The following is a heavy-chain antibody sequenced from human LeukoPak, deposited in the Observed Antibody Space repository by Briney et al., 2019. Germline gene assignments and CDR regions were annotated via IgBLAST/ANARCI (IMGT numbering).Heavy chain of an antibody. Sequence: GGSLRLSCAASGFTISSDAMSWVRQAPGKGLEWVSAISGSGGSTYYADSVKGRFTISRDNSKNTLYLQMNSLRAEDTAVYYCAKDRRDCTGGSCYVGEVYFDYWGQGTLVTVSS. D-gene: IGHD2-15*01. CDR1: GFTISSDA. CDR2: ISGSGGST. V-gene: IGHV3-23*01. J-gene: IGHJ4*02. CDR3: AKDRRDCTGGSCYVGEVYFDY.